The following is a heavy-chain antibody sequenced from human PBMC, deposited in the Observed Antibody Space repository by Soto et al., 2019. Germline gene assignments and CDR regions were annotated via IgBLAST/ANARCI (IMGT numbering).Heavy chain of an antibody. D-gene: IGHD1-26*01. V-gene: IGHV1-18*01. J-gene: IGHJ5*02. CDR1: GYTFTKYG. CDR3: ARVVGALGHWFDP. CDR2: ISGYNGNT. Sequence: ASVKVSCKASGYTFTKYGISWVRQAPGQGLEWMGWISGYNGNTNYAQKYQGRITMTIDTSTTTAYMELGSLTSDDTAVYYCARVVGALGHWFDPWGQGTSVTVSS.